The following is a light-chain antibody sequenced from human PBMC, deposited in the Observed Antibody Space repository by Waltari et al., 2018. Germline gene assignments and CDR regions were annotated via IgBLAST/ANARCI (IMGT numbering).Light chain of an antibody. V-gene: IGKV3-20*01. J-gene: IGKJ1*01. Sequence: EIVLTQSPGTLSLSPGETATLSCRASQSVSRALVWYQQKPGQAPRLLIYDASRRAPGIPDRFSGSGSGTDFSLTISGLEPEDFAVYYCQKYERLPATFGQGTKVEIK. CDR1: QSVSRA. CDR2: DAS. CDR3: QKYERLPAT.